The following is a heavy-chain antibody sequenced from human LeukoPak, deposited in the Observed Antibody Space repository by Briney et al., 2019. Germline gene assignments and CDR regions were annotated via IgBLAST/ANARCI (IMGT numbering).Heavy chain of an antibody. CDR3: TRGAGWLIDY. D-gene: IGHD3-16*01. CDR1: GGSISSYY. CDR2: IYYSGST. V-gene: IGHV4-59*01. Sequence: PSGTLSLTCTVSGGSISSYYWTWIRQPPGKGLEWIGYIYYSGSTNYNPSLKSRVTISADTSKNQFSLKLNSLTTADTAVYYCTRGAGWLIDYWGQGILVTVSS. J-gene: IGHJ4*02.